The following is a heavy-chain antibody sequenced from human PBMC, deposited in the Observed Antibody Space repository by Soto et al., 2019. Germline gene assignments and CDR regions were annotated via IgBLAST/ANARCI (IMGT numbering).Heavy chain of an antibody. CDR3: AKHHIFGVVTPYFAH. V-gene: IGHV3-23*04. J-gene: IGHJ4*02. Sequence: QLVESGGSVVEPGGSLRLSCSASGFAFSAYAMSWVRQAPQKGLEWVSGIGGGGHDTRYGDSVKGRFSITRDNSRNTLYLEMNRLTADDTAVYYCAKHHIFGVVTPYFAHWGRGVLVTVSS. D-gene: IGHD3-3*01. CDR2: IGGGGHDT. CDR1: GFAFSAYA.